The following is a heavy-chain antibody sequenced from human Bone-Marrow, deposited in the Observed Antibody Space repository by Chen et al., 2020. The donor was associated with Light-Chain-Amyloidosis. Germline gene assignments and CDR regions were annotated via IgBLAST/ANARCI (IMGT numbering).Heavy chain of an antibody. CDR1: GYSFRNYW. V-gene: IGHV5-51*03. Sequence: EVQLVQSGAEIKKAGESLRISCKASGYSFRNYWIGWVRQMPGKGLEWMGIIWPGDSDTRYSPSFRGKVTISVDTSITTAYLQWNSLKASDTAVYYCATRTQQLISDAFDIWGRGTLVTVSS. CDR2: IWPGDSDT. J-gene: IGHJ3*02. CDR3: ATRTQQLISDAFDI. D-gene: IGHD1-7*01.